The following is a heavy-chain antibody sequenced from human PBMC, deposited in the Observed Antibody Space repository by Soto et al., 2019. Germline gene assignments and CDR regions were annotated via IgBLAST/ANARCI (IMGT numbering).Heavy chain of an antibody. D-gene: IGHD6-19*01. Sequence: GGSLRLSCAASGLTFSSYAMSWVRQAPGKGLEWVSAISGSGGSTYYADSVKGRFTISRDNSKNTLYLQMNSLRAEDTAVYYCAIDSSGWYGSFDYWGEGTLVTVSS. CDR1: GLTFSSYA. V-gene: IGHV3-23*01. CDR3: AIDSSGWYGSFDY. J-gene: IGHJ4*02. CDR2: ISGSGGST.